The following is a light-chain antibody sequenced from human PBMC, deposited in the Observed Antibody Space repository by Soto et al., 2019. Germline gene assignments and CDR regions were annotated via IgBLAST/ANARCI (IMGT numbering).Light chain of an antibody. CDR3: QQRSNWPRIT. CDR1: QSVRGH. J-gene: IGKJ5*01. V-gene: IGKV3-11*01. Sequence: EIVMTQSPATLSVSPGERATLSCRASQSVRGHLAWYQHKPGQAPRLLIYDASNRATGIPARFSGSGSGTDFTLTISSLEPEDFAVYYCQQRSNWPRITFGQGTRLEIK. CDR2: DAS.